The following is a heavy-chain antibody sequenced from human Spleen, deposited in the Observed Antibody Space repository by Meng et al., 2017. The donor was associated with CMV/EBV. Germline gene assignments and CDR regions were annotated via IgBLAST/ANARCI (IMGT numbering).Heavy chain of an antibody. V-gene: IGHV1-2*02. D-gene: IGHD5-18*01. CDR2: INPNSGGT. Sequence: ASVKVSCKASGYIFSDYNIHWVRQAPGQGLECMGWINPNSGGTSRARKFQGRVTMTRDTPISTAYMELSRLRSDDTAVYYCAREGVDTAMGSYGMDVWGQGTTVTVSS. CDR3: AREGVDTAMGSYGMDV. CDR1: GYIFSDYN. J-gene: IGHJ6*02.